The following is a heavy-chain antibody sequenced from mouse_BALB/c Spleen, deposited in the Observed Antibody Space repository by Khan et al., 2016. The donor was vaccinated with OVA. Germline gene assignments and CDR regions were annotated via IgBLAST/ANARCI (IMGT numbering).Heavy chain of an antibody. Sequence: EVELVESGAELVKPGASVKLSCTASGFNIKDTHMHWVKQRPEQGLEWIGRIDPANDNSKYDPRFQGKATITADTSSNTAYLHLSSLTSEDTAVDYCAPAGTGDYFDYWGQGTTLTVSS. D-gene: IGHD4-1*01. J-gene: IGHJ2*01. V-gene: IGHV14-3*02. CDR3: APAGTGDYFDY. CDR2: IDPANDNS. CDR1: GFNIKDTH.